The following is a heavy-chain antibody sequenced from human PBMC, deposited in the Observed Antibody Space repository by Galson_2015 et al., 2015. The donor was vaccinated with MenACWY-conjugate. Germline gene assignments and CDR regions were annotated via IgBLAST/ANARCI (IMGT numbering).Heavy chain of an antibody. D-gene: IGHD3-22*01. CDR2: TYYRSKWYN. CDR1: GDSVSSNSAA. J-gene: IGHJ3*02. CDR3: ARGGYYYDSSGYYYRAAFDI. V-gene: IGHV6-1*01. Sequence: CAISGDSVSSNSAAWNWIRQSPSRGLEWLGRTYYRSKWYNDYAVSVKSRITINPGTSKNQFSLQLNSVTPEDTAVYYCARGGYYYDSSGYYYRAAFDIWCQGTMVTVSS.